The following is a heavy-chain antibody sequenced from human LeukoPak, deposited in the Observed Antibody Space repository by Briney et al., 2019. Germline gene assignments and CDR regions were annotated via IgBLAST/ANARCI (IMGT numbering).Heavy chain of an antibody. J-gene: IGHJ4*02. D-gene: IGHD2-21*02. Sequence: ETLCITCTVSGGSISSDYWSCVRQPAGEGLGWVGRVYTSGSTKYNPSLNRRVTMSVDTSKHPFSLKLSFVTAADPAAYYFAVIECGGDCQYEYYFDYWGQGTLVTVSS. V-gene: IGHV4-4*07. CDR2: VYTSGST. CDR1: GGSISSDY. CDR3: AVIECGGDCQYEYYFDY.